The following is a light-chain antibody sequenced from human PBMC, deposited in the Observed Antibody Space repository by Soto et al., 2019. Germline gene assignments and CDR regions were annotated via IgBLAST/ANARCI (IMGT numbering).Light chain of an antibody. CDR2: SNN. Sequence: QLVLTQPPSASGTPGQRVTISCSGSSSNIGSKTVNWYQQLPGTAPKLLIYSNNQRPSGVPDRFSGSKSGTSASLAISGLQSDDEADYYCAAWDDSLNGVVFGGGTKVTVL. J-gene: IGLJ2*01. V-gene: IGLV1-44*01. CDR1: SSNIGSKT. CDR3: AAWDDSLNGVV.